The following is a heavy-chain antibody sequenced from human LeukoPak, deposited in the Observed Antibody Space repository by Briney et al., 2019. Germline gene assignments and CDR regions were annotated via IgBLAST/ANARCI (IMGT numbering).Heavy chain of an antibody. CDR1: RDTFTRYY. D-gene: IGHD3-3*01. J-gene: IGHJ4*02. Sequence: GASVKVSCKASRDTFTRYYMHWVRQAPGQGLEWMGWINPNSGGTNYAQKFQGRVTMTRDTSISTAYMELSRLRSDDTAVYYCARSPSHPFGDCWGRGTLVTVSS. CDR2: INPNSGGT. CDR3: ARSPSHPFGDC. V-gene: IGHV1-2*02.